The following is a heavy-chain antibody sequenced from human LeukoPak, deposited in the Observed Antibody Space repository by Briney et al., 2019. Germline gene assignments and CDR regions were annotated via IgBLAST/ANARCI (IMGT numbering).Heavy chain of an antibody. J-gene: IGHJ4*02. Sequence: SETLSLTCAVYGGSFSGYYWSWIRQPPGKGLEWIGEINHSGSTNYNPSLKSRVTISVDTSKNQFSLKLSSVTAADTAVYYCARVAAGTDYWGQRTLVTVSS. CDR1: GGSFSGYY. D-gene: IGHD6-13*01. CDR3: ARVAAGTDY. V-gene: IGHV4-34*01. CDR2: INHSGST.